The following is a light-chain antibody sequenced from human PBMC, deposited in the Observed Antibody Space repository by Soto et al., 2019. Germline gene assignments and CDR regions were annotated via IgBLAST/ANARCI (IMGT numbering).Light chain of an antibody. CDR3: QETYSVPFFS. Sequence: DIQLTQSPSSLSASVGDRVTITCRASESISTYLNWFQQKPGKAPRLLIYAASSLHSGVPSRFSGSGSGTDFTLTISSLQPQDFATYYCQETYSVPFFSFGPGTKLDIK. J-gene: IGKJ3*01. V-gene: IGKV1-39*01. CDR2: AAS. CDR1: ESISTY.